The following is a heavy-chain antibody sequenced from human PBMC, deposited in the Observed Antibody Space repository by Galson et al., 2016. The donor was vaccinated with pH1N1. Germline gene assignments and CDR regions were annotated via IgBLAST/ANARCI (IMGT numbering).Heavy chain of an antibody. J-gene: IGHJ4*02. CDR1: GGTFTSYT. D-gene: IGHD5-18*01. Sequence: SVKVSCKASGGTFTSYTITWVRQAPGQGLEWMGRMIPILGLSNYAQKFQGRVTITADKSRSTAYMELSSLKSEDTAVHFCARARGHAAMDPFDFWGQGTLVTVSS. CDR2: MIPILGLS. V-gene: IGHV1-69*02. CDR3: ARARGHAAMDPFDF.